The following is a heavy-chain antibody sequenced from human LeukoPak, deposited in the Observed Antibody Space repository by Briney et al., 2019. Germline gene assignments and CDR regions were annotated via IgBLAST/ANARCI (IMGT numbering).Heavy chain of an antibody. D-gene: IGHD5-12*01. Sequence: GGSLRLSCAASGFTFSSYAMSWVRQAPGKGLEWVSAISGSGGSTYYADSVKGRFTIFRDSSKNTLYLQMNSLRAEDTAVYYCAKEEHSGYVPYYFDYWGQGTLVTVSS. CDR2: ISGSGGST. CDR3: AKEEHSGYVPYYFDY. V-gene: IGHV3-23*01. CDR1: GFTFSSYA. J-gene: IGHJ4*02.